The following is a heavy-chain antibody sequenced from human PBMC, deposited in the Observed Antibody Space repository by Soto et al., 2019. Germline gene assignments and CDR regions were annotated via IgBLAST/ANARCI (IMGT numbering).Heavy chain of an antibody. CDR3: ARIPRYSFPTSDDLDS. V-gene: IGHV1-69*15. D-gene: IGHD5-18*01. J-gene: IGHJ4*02. CDR2: ITPIYPTT. CDR1: GGTFYTYT. Sequence: QVQLVQSGAEVRKPGSSVQVSCKASGGTFYTYTFSWVRQAPGQGLEWMGSITPIYPTTNYAEKFQGRLTVTAGGSTNTAYMELNSMTSADTAVYYCARIPRYSFPTSDDLDSWGQGTLVTVSS.